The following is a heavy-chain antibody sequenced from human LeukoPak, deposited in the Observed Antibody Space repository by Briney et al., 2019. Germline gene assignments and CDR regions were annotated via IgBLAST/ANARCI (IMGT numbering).Heavy chain of an antibody. CDR1: GFTFSNYG. D-gene: IGHD1-1*01. CDR3: AKEQQLEPFDY. J-gene: IGHJ4*02. Sequence: GGSLRLSCVASGFTFSNYGMHWVRQAPGKGLEWVAFMQYDGGDKFFADSVKGRFTISRDNSKNTLYLQMNSLRAEDTAMYYCAKEQQLEPFDYWGQGTLVTVSS. CDR2: MQYDGGDK. V-gene: IGHV3-30*02.